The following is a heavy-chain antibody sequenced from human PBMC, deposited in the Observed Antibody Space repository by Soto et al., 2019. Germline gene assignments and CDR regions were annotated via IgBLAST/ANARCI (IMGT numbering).Heavy chain of an antibody. CDR1: GGTFSIYA. CDR2: IIPIFGTA. J-gene: IGHJ4*02. Sequence: GASVKVSCKASGGTFSIYAISGVRQAPGQGLEWMGGIIPIFGTANYAQKFQGRVAITADESTSTAYMELSSLRSEDTAVYYCARVSPPAFDYWGQGTLVTVSS. V-gene: IGHV1-69*13. CDR3: ARVSPPAFDY.